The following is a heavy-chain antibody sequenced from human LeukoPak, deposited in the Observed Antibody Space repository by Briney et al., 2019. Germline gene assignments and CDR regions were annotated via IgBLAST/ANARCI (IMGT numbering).Heavy chain of an antibody. D-gene: IGHD3-22*01. CDR1: GFSFSSYG. Sequence: GRSLRLSCAASGFSFSSYGMHWVRQAPGKGLEWVAFIRYDGTNKYYADSVKGRFTISRDNSKNRLYLQMNSLRAEDTAVYYCARIADYYDSSGYNSVDYWGQGTLVTVSS. CDR2: IRYDGTNK. V-gene: IGHV3-30*02. J-gene: IGHJ4*02. CDR3: ARIADYYDSSGYNSVDY.